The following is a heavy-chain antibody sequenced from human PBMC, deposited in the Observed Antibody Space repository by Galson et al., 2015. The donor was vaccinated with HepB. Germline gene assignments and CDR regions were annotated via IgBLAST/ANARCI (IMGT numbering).Heavy chain of an antibody. V-gene: IGHV3-30-3*01. CDR2: ISYDGSNK. Sequence: SLRLSCAASGFTFSSYAMHWVRQAPGKGLEWVAVISYDGSNKYYADSVKGRFTISRDNSKNTLYLQMNSLRAEDMAVYYCASLSIAAADPFDYWGQGTLVTVSS. CDR1: GFTFSSYA. CDR3: ASLSIAAADPFDY. J-gene: IGHJ4*02. D-gene: IGHD6-13*01.